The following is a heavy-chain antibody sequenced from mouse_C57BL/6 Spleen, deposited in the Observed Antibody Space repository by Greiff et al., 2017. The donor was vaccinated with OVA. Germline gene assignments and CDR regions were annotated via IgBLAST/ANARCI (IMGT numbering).Heavy chain of an antibody. D-gene: IGHD1-1*01. CDR1: GFNIKDYY. J-gene: IGHJ4*01. V-gene: IGHV14-1*01. CDR2: IDPEDGDT. CDR3: TTWPHYYCSSYVDAMDY. Sequence: VQLQQSGAELVRPGASVKLSCTASGFNIKDYYMHWVKQRPEQGLEWIGRIDPEDGDTEYAPKFQGKATMTADTSSNTAYLQLSSLTSEDTAVYYCTTWPHYYCSSYVDAMDYWGQGTSVTVSS.